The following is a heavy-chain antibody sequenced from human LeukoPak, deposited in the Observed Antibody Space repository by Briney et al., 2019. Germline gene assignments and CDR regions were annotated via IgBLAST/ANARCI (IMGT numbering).Heavy chain of an antibody. CDR1: GYTFTSYG. CDR2: ISAYNGNT. V-gene: IGHV1-18*01. J-gene: IGHJ4*02. Sequence: GASVKVSCKASGYTFTSYGISWVRQAPGQGLEWMGWISAYNGNTNYAQKLQGRVTMTTDTSTSAAYMELRGLRSDDTAVYYCARVSYSNYAFDYWGQGTLVTVSS. D-gene: IGHD4-11*01. CDR3: ARVSYSNYAFDY.